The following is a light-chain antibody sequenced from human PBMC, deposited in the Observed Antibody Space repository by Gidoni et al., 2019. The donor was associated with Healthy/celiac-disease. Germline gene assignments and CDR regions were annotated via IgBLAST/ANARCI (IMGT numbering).Light chain of an antibody. CDR3: QQSYSTPEA. Sequence: DIQMTQSPSSLSASVGDRDTITCRASQSISSYLNWYQQKPGKAPKLLIYAASSLQSGVPSRFSGSRSWTDFTLTISSLQPEDFATYYCQQSYSTPEAFGQGTKVEIK. CDR2: AAS. J-gene: IGKJ1*01. V-gene: IGKV1-39*01. CDR1: QSISSY.